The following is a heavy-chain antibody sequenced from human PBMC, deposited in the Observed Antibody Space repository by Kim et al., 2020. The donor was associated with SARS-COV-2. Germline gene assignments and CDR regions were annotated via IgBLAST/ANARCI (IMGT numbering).Heavy chain of an antibody. V-gene: IGHV4-59*01. J-gene: IGHJ3*02. Sequence: YNPSLNSRVTISIHTSNNEVSLKLSSVTAADTALYYCARDGGYPLGAFDIWGQGTMVTVSS. CDR3: ARDGGYPLGAFDI. D-gene: IGHD5-18*01.